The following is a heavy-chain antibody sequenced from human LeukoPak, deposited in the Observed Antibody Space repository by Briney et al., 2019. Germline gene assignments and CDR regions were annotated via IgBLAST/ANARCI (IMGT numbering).Heavy chain of an antibody. CDR1: GFTFSSYG. CDR2: TWYDGSNK. V-gene: IGHV3-33*01. Sequence: GGSLRLSCAASGFTFSSYGMHWVRQAPGKGLEWVAVTWYDGSNKYYGDSVKGRFTISRDNPKNTLYLQMNSLRAEDTAVYYCARDRCTNGVCYYDYWGQGTLVTVSS. J-gene: IGHJ4*02. CDR3: ARDRCTNGVCYYDY. D-gene: IGHD2-8*01.